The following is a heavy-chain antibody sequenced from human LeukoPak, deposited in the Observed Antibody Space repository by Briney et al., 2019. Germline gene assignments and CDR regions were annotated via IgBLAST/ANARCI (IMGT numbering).Heavy chain of an antibody. Sequence: SETLSLTCTVSGYSISSGYYWGWIRQPPGKGLEWIGSIYHSGGTYYNPSLKSRVTISVDTSKNQFSLKLSSVTAADTAVYYCARVWGLINWGQGTLVTVSS. CDR2: IYHSGGT. J-gene: IGHJ4*02. CDR3: ARVWGLIN. CDR1: GYSISSGYY. D-gene: IGHD2-21*01. V-gene: IGHV4-38-2*02.